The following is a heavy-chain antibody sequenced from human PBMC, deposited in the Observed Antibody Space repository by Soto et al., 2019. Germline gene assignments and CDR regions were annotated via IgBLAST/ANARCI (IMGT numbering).Heavy chain of an antibody. CDR1: GYTFTGYY. J-gene: IGHJ3*02. D-gene: IGHD3-9*01. CDR2: INPNSGGT. CDR3: ARDIYDIHAFDI. Sequence: SVKVSCKASGYTFTGYYMHWVRQAPGQGLEWMGWINPNSGGTNYAQKFQGRVTMTRDTSISTAYMELSRLRSDDTAVYYCARDIYDIHAFDIWGQGTMVTVSS. V-gene: IGHV1-2*02.